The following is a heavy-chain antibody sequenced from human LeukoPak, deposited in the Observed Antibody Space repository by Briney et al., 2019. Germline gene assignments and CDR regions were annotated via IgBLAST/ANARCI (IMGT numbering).Heavy chain of an antibody. D-gene: IGHD5-24*01. CDR2: ISYDGSNK. V-gene: IGHV3-30*04. CDR1: GFTFSSYA. J-gene: IGHJ4*02. CDR3: ARGGGWLQLDYFDY. Sequence: GGSLRLSCAASGFTFSSYAMHWVRQAPGKGLEWVAVISYDGSNKYYADSVKGRFTISRDNSKNTLYLQMNSLRAEDTAVYYCARGGGWLQLDYFDYWGQGTLVTVSS.